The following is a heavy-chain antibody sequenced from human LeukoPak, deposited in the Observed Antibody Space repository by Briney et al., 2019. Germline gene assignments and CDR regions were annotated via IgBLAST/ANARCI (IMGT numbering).Heavy chain of an antibody. D-gene: IGHD6-13*01. V-gene: IGHV4-39*07. Sequence: SETLSLTCTVSGGSISSSSYYWGWIRQPPGKGLEWIGSIYYSGSTNYNPSLKSRVTISVDTSKNQFSLKLSSVTAADTAVYYCARRRSSWLRRGFDYWGQGTLVTVSS. CDR2: IYYSGST. CDR1: GGSISSSSYY. CDR3: ARRRSSWLRRGFDY. J-gene: IGHJ4*02.